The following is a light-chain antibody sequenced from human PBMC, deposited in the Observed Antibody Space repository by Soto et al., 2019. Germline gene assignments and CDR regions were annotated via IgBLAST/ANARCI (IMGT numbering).Light chain of an antibody. CDR2: KAS. Sequence: DYQVTQSPSTLSASVGDRVTITCRASQNIYTWLAWYQQKPGIAPKLLIHKASTLESGVPSRFSGSGYGTEFPLTISGLQPEDSATYYCQQYERYSTFGQGTKVEIK. CDR1: QNIYTW. J-gene: IGKJ1*01. V-gene: IGKV1-5*03. CDR3: QQYERYST.